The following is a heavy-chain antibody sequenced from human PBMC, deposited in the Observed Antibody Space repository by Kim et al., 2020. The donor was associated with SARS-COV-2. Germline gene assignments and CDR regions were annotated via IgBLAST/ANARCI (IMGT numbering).Heavy chain of an antibody. Sequence: TSCNPSLKSRVTISVDTSTKQFSLKLSSVTGADTAVYYCARAGDGITMNYWGQGTLVTVSS. J-gene: IGHJ4*02. CDR2: T. D-gene: IGHD3-22*01. CDR3: ARAGDGITMNY. V-gene: IGHV4-31*02.